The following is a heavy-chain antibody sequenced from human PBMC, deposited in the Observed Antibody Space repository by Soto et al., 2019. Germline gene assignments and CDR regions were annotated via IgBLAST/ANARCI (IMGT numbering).Heavy chain of an antibody. V-gene: IGHV1-18*01. J-gene: IGHJ4*02. CDR3: ARIYDYYDSSGYYGSHDY. Sequence: ASVKVSCKASCYTFTSYGISWVRQAPGQGLEWMGWISAYNGNTNYAQKLQGRVTMTTDTSTSTAYMELRSLRSDDTAVYYCARIYDYYDSSGYYGSHDYWGQGTLVTVSS. CDR2: ISAYNGNT. D-gene: IGHD3-22*01. CDR1: CYTFTSYG.